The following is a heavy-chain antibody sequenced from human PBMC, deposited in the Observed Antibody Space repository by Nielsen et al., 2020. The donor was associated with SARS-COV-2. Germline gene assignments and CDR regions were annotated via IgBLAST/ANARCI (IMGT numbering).Heavy chain of an antibody. D-gene: IGHD3-10*01. Sequence: SETLSLTCTVSGGSISSGDYYWSWIRQPPGKGLEWIGYIYYSGSTYYNPSLKSLVTISVDTSKNQFSLKLSSVTAADTAVYYCARVGRFGELLADYWGQGTLVTVSS. CDR1: GGSISSGDYY. CDR3: ARVGRFGELLADY. CDR2: IYYSGST. J-gene: IGHJ4*02. V-gene: IGHV4-30-4*01.